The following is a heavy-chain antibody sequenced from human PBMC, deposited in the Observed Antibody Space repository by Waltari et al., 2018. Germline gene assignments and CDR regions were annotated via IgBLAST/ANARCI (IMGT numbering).Heavy chain of an antibody. CDR2: ISHTGNT. V-gene: IGHV4-59*13. J-gene: IGHJ6*03. Sequence: VQLQESGPGLVKPSETLSLTCTVSGGSMSTFYWSWIRQPPGKGPEWIGYISHTGNTNYTPSLKGRVIISVDTSKKQFSLKVSSLTAADTAVYYCARGDGDLDYDYYYMDVWGKGTTVTVSS. CDR1: GGSMSTFY. D-gene: IGHD4-17*01. CDR3: ARGDGDLDYDYYYMDV.